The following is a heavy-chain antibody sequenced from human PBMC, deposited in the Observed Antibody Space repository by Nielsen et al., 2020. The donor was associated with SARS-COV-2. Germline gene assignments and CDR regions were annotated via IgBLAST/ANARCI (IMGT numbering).Heavy chain of an antibody. CDR3: ARGSERDFWSGFSNPFDS. J-gene: IGHJ3*02. D-gene: IGHD3-3*01. CDR1: GFIFSDYA. CDR2: VSGYSSYI. Sequence: GESLKISCAASGFIFSDYAMSWVRQAPGKGLEWVAYVSGYSSYIEYADSVKGRFTISRDNAKNSVFLQMNTLRVEDTAVYFCARGSERDFWSGFSNPFDSWGQGTMVTVSS. V-gene: IGHV3-11*06.